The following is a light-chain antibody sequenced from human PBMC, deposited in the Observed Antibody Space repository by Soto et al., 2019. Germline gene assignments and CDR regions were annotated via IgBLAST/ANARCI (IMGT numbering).Light chain of an antibody. CDR1: QSISSW. Sequence: DIQMTQSPSTLSASVGDSVTITCRASQSISSWLAWYQQKPGKAPKXLIYDASSLESGVPSRFSGSGSGTELTITITSLQPDDFETYYCQQYDNYSWTFGRGTKVDIK. CDR2: DAS. V-gene: IGKV1-5*01. CDR3: QQYDNYSWT. J-gene: IGKJ1*01.